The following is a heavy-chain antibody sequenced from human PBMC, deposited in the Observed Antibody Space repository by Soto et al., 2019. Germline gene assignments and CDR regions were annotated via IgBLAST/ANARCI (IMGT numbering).Heavy chain of an antibody. Sequence: GASVKVSCKDSGYTFTSYGISWVRQAPGQGLEWMGWISAYNGNTNYAQKLQGRVTMTTDTSTSTAYMELRSLRSDDTAVYYCARDKLRIDDILTGYYNSVXARGTTFYYYYYYGMDVWGQGTTVTVSS. J-gene: IGHJ6*02. CDR1: GYTFTSYG. CDR2: ISAYNGNT. D-gene: IGHD3-9*01. V-gene: IGHV1-18*01. CDR3: ARDKLRIDDILTGYYNSVXARGTTFYYYYYYGMDV.